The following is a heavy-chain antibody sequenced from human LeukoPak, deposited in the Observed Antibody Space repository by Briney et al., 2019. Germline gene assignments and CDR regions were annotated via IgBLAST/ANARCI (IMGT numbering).Heavy chain of an antibody. Sequence: SETLSLTCTVTGGSISNTEYYWSWIRQPPGKELEWIASINYGGTTYYNPSLKSRVAISVDTSKNQFSLRLSSVTAADTVDYLCARYVVYGSGKYYFDYWGQGSLVTVSS. V-gene: IGHV4-39*01. CDR2: INYGGTT. CDR1: GGSISNTEYY. J-gene: IGHJ4*02. CDR3: ARYVVYGSGKYYFDY. D-gene: IGHD3-10*01.